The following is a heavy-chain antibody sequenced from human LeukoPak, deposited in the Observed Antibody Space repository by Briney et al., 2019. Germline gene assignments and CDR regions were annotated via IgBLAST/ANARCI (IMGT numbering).Heavy chain of an antibody. CDR1: GFTFSSDS. J-gene: IGHJ4*02. D-gene: IGHD2-21*02. V-gene: IGHV3-23*01. CDR3: AKEPRHCGGDCFSLLDY. Sequence: GGSLRLSCAASGFTFSSDSMSWVRQAPGQGLEWVSLITGSGGSTYYADSVKGRFTLSRDNSKNTLYLQMNSLSAEDTAVYYCAKEPRHCGGDCFSLLDYWGQGTLVTVSS. CDR2: ITGSGGST.